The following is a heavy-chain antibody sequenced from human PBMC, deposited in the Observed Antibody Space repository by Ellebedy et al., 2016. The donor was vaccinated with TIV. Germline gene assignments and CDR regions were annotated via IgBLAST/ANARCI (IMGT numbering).Heavy chain of an antibody. J-gene: IGHJ3*02. Sequence: GESLKISXAASGFTFSNYWMHWVRQAPGKGLVWVSRIKYDGSSTDYADSVKGRFTISRDNAKNSLYLQMNSLRAEDTALYYCVPVGDYLCSGGNCSPAEGFNTWGQGTMVTVSS. CDR3: VPVGDYLCSGGNCSPAEGFNT. V-gene: IGHV3-74*01. D-gene: IGHD2-15*01. CDR1: GFTFSNYW. CDR2: IKYDGSST.